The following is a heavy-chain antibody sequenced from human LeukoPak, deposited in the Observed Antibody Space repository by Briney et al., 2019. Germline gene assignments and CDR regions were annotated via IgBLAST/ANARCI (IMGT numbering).Heavy chain of an antibody. Sequence: ASVKVSCKASGGTFSSYAISWVRQAPGQGLEWMGGIIPIFGTANYAQKFQGRVTITADESTSTAYMELSSLRSEDTAVYYCARDEEGGIYYNYMDVGGKGTTVTVSS. J-gene: IGHJ6*03. CDR1: GGTFSSYA. CDR3: ARDEEGGIYYNYMDV. D-gene: IGHD1-26*01. V-gene: IGHV1-69*13. CDR2: IIPIFGTA.